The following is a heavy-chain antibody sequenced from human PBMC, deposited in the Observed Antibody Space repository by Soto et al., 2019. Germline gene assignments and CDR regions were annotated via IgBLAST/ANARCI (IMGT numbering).Heavy chain of an antibody. V-gene: IGHV4-34*01. CDR3: ARFNIAIDAFDI. CDR1: GGSFSGYY. Sequence: XETLSLTCSVDGGSFSGYYWSWIRQPPGKGLEWIGEINHSGSTNYNPSLKSRVTISVDTSKNQFSLKLSSVTAADTAVYYCARFNIAIDAFDIWGQGTMVTVSS. CDR2: INHSGST. D-gene: IGHD2-21*01. J-gene: IGHJ3*02.